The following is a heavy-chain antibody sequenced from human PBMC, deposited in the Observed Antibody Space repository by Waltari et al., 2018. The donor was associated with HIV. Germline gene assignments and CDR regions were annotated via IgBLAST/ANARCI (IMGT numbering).Heavy chain of an antibody. CDR1: GYSFTASS. CDR3: ARDAGRTVSTPDAFDV. V-gene: IGHV1-2*04. D-gene: IGHD4-17*01. CDR2: INPNNGGT. J-gene: IGHJ3*01. Sequence: QVQLVQSGAEVKRPGASVKVSCTTSGYSFTASSLHWVRQAPGQGLEWMGWINPNNGGTDYAQNFRDWVTMTTDTSIATAYLELHSLKSDDTAVYFCARDAGRTVSTPDAFDVWGRGTMVTVSS.